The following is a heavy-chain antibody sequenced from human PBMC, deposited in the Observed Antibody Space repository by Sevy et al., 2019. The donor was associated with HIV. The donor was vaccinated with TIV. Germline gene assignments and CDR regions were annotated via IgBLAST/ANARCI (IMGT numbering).Heavy chain of an antibody. CDR2: ISYDGSKR. CDR3: ARADVDRYYYYYGMDV. Sequence: GGSLRLSCAASGFTFSSYAMHWVRQAPGKGLEWEAVISYDGSKRFDANSVKGRFSISRDKSKNMAYLQMNGLRIEDTAVYYCARADVDRYYYYYGMDVWGQGTTVTVSS. CDR1: GFTFSSYA. V-gene: IGHV3-30*01. J-gene: IGHJ6*02.